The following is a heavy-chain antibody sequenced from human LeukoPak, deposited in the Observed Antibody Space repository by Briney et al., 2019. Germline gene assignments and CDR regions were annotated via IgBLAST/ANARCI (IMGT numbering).Heavy chain of an antibody. V-gene: IGHV3-30*04. D-gene: IGHD1-26*01. CDR3: ARAPLPRLYYFDY. CDR2: ISYDGSNK. Sequence: PGRSLRLSCAASGFTFSSYAMHWVRQAPGKGLGWVAVISYDGSNKYYADPVKGRFTISRDNSKNTLYLQMNSLRAEDTAVYYCARAPLPRLYYFDYWGQGTLVTVSS. CDR1: GFTFSSYA. J-gene: IGHJ4*02.